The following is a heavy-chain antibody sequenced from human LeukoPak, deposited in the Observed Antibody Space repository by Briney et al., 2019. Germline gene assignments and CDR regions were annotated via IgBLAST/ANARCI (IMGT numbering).Heavy chain of an antibody. Sequence: GGSLRLSCAASGFAFNTYWMHWVRLAPGKGLVWVSGIKTDGSTAAYADSVKGRFTISRDNAKNTLSLQMNSLRAEDTGLYYCARAWDPWGQGKLVTVSS. CDR1: GFAFNTYW. V-gene: IGHV3-74*01. CDR3: ARAWDP. J-gene: IGHJ5*02. CDR2: IKTDGSTA.